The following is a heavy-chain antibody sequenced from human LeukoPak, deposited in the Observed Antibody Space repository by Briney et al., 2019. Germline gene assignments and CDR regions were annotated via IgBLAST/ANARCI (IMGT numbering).Heavy chain of an antibody. CDR2: INPNSGGT. CDR3: ARLWDPYYYDSSGSIDY. Sequence: ASVKVSCKASGYTFTGYYMHWVRQAPGRGLEWMGWINPNSGGTNYAQKFQGRVTMTRDTSISTAYMELSRLRSDDTAVYYCARLWDPYYYDSSGSIDYWGQGTLVTVSS. V-gene: IGHV1-2*02. CDR1: GYTFTGYY. D-gene: IGHD3-22*01. J-gene: IGHJ4*02.